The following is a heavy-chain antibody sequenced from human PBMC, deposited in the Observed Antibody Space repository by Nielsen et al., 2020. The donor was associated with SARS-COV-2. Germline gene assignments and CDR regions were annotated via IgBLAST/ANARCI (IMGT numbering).Heavy chain of an antibody. CDR1: GFTFSSYS. V-gene: IGHV3-21*01. J-gene: IGHJ4*02. CDR3: ARGGNYYGSGSPLPYFDY. D-gene: IGHD3-10*01. Sequence: GESLKISCAASGFTFSSYSMNWVRQAPGKGLEWVSSISSSSSYIYYADSVKGRFTISRDNAKNSLYLQMNSLRAEDTAVYYCARGGNYYGSGSPLPYFDYWGQGTLVTVSS. CDR2: ISSSSSYI.